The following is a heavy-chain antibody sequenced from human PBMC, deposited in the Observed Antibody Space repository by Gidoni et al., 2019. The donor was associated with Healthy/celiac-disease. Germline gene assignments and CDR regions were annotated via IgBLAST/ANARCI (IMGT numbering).Heavy chain of an antibody. Sequence: EVQLVESGGGLVQPGGSLRLSCAASGFTFSSYSMNWVRQAPGKGLEWVSYISSSSSTIYYADSVKGRFTISRDNAKNSLYLQMNSLRDEDTAVYYCARPWSSSWYDEGAFDIWGQGTMVTVSS. D-gene: IGHD6-13*01. CDR1: GFTFSSYS. V-gene: IGHV3-48*02. J-gene: IGHJ3*02. CDR3: ARPWSSSWYDEGAFDI. CDR2: ISSSSSTI.